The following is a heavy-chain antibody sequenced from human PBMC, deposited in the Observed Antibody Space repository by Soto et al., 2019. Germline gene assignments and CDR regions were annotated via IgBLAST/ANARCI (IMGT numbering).Heavy chain of an antibody. CDR3: TTGPAMVTYYYHGMDV. Sequence: EVQLVESGGGLVKPGGSLRLSCAASGFTFSNAWMNWVRQAPGKGLEWVGRIKSKTDGGTTDYAAPVKGRFTISRDDSKNTLYLQMNSLKTEDTAVYYCTTGPAMVTYYYHGMDVWGKGTTVTVSS. CDR1: GFTFSNAW. V-gene: IGHV3-15*07. D-gene: IGHD5-18*01. J-gene: IGHJ6*04. CDR2: IKSKTDGGTT.